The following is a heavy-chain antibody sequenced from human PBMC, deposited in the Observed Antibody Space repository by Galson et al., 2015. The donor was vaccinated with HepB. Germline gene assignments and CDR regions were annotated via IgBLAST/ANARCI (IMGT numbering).Heavy chain of an antibody. CDR1: GFSFSSYS. CDR2: ISSSSNYI. J-gene: IGHJ4*02. Sequence: SLRLSCAASGFSFSSYSMNWVRQAPGKGLEWVTFISSSSNYIYYADSVKGRFTISRGNAKNSLYLQMNSLRAEDTALYYCARRTSSSGYSTPFDYWGQGTLVTVSS. V-gene: IGHV3-21*01. D-gene: IGHD3-22*01. CDR3: ARRTSSSGYSTPFDY.